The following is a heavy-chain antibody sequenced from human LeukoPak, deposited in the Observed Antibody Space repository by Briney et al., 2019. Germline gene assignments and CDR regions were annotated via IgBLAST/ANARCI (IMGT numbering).Heavy chain of an antibody. J-gene: IGHJ3*02. D-gene: IGHD2-2*02. CDR2: SYHSGST. CDR3: ARHTGRGIVVVPAAILSAFDI. V-gene: IGHV4-38-2*02. Sequence: SETLSLTCTVSGYSISSGYYWGWVRQPPGKGLEWIGNSYHSGSTYYNPSLRSRVTISVDTSKNQFSLKLSSVTAADTAVYYCARHTGRGIVVVPAAILSAFDIWGQGTMVTVSS. CDR1: GYSISSGYY.